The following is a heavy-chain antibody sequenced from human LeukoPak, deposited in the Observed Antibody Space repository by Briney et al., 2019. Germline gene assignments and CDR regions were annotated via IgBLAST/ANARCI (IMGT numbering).Heavy chain of an antibody. CDR2: ISWNSGSI. V-gene: IGHV3-9*03. D-gene: IGHD3-3*01. Sequence: GGSLRLSCAASGFTFDDYAMHWVRQAPGKGLEWVSGISWNSGSIGYADSVKGRFTISRDNAKNSLYLQMNSLRAEDMALYYCAKGRGSRFWSGYPDYWGQGTLVTVSS. CDR3: AKGRGSRFWSGYPDY. CDR1: GFTFDDYA. J-gene: IGHJ4*02.